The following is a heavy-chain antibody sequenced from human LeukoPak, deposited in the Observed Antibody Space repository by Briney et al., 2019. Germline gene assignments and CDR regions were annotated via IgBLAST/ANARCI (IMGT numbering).Heavy chain of an antibody. J-gene: IGHJ2*01. CDR2: IYTSGST. Sequence: PSETLSLTCTVSGGSISSYYWSWIRQPAGKGLEWIGRIYTSGSTNYNPSLKSRVTMSVDTSKNQFSLKLSSVTAEDTAVYYCARGAARIAAAGTDWYFDLWGRGTLVTVSS. D-gene: IGHD6-13*01. CDR1: GGSISSYY. V-gene: IGHV4-4*07. CDR3: ARGAARIAAAGTDWYFDL.